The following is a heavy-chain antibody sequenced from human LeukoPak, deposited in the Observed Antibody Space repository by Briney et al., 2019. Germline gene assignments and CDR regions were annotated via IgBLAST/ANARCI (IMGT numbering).Heavy chain of an antibody. D-gene: IGHD3-16*02. CDR1: GFTFSSYA. V-gene: IGHV3-30-3*01. Sequence: GGSLRLSCAASGFTFSSYAMHWVRQAPGKGLEWVAVISYDGSNKYYADSVKGRFTISRDNSKNTLYLQMNSLRAEDTAVYYCARGPFPSMITFGGVIGESYYFDYWGQGTLVTVSS. CDR3: ARGPFPSMITFGGVIGESYYFDY. J-gene: IGHJ4*02. CDR2: ISYDGSNK.